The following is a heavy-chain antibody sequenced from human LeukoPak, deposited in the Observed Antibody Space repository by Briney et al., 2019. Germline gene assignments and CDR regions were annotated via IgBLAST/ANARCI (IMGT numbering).Heavy chain of an antibody. CDR3: ARVETYTAYDAFDI. V-gene: IGHV4-59*01. Sequence: SETLSLTCTVSGGSISSYYWSWIRQPPGKGLEWIGYIYYSGSTNYNPSLKSRVTISVDTSKNQFSLKLSSVTAADTAVYYCARVETYTAYDAFDIWGQGTMVTVSS. CDR1: GGSISSYY. D-gene: IGHD5-18*01. J-gene: IGHJ3*02. CDR2: IYYSGST.